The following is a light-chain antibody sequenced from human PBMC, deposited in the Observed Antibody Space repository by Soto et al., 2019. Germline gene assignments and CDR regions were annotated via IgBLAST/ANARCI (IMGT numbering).Light chain of an antibody. J-gene: IGKJ2*01. V-gene: IGKV3-11*01. CDR2: DAS. CDR3: QQRRNWPPVYT. CDR1: QSVSSY. Sequence: EIVLTQSPATLSLSPGERATLSCRASQSVSSYLAWYQQKPGQAPRLLIYDASNRATGIPARFSGSGSGTDFTLTISSLEPEDVAVYYCQQRRNWPPVYTFGQGTKLEIK.